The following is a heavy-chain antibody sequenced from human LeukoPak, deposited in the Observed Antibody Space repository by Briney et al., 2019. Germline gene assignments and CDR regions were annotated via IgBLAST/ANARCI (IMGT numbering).Heavy chain of an antibody. Sequence: SQTLSLTCTVSGDSISSGDYYWTWIRQHPGKGLEWIGCIYYSGSTYYNLSLKSRVIISADTSKNHFSLKLSSVTAADPAVYYCARVREATIAPFFDYWGQGILVTVSS. D-gene: IGHD6-13*01. V-gene: IGHV4-31*03. CDR2: IYYSGST. J-gene: IGHJ4*02. CDR1: GDSISSGDYY. CDR3: ARVREATIAPFFDY.